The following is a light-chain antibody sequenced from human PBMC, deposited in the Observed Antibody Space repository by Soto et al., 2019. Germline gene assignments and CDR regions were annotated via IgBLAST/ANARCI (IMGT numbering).Light chain of an antibody. CDR1: QSVSSN. V-gene: IGKV3-15*01. J-gene: IGKJ5*01. CDR2: GAS. Sequence: EIVMTQAPATLSVSPGERATLSCRASQSVSSNLAWYQQKPGQAPRLLIYGASTRATGIPARFSGSGSGTEFTLTISSLQFEDVAVYYCQQYDIGPPITFGQGTRLESK. CDR3: QQYDIGPPIT.